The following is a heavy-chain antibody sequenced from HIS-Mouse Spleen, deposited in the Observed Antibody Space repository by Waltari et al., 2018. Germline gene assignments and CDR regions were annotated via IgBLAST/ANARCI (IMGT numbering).Heavy chain of an antibody. D-gene: IGHD6-13*01. Sequence: QLQLQESGPGLVKPSETLSLTCTVSGGSISRSSSYWGWLRQPPGKGLEWIGSSYYSGSTYYNPSLKSRVTISVDTSKNQFSLKLSSVTAADTAVYYCARDRQQQLVRWFDPWGQGTLVTVSS. CDR3: ARDRQQQLVRWFDP. CDR2: SYYSGST. CDR1: GGSISRSSSY. J-gene: IGHJ5*02. V-gene: IGHV4-39*07.